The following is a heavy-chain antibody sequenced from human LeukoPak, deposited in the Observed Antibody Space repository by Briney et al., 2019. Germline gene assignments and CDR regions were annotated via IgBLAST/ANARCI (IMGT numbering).Heavy chain of an antibody. CDR3: VYSRSFPPFDY. V-gene: IGHV4-38-2*01. D-gene: IGHD6-6*01. CDR1: GYSISSGYY. J-gene: IGHJ4*02. CDR2: IYYSGST. Sequence: SETLSLTCSVSGYSISSGYYWGWIRQPPGKGLEWIGSIYYSGSTYYNPTLKSRVTISVDTSKNQFSLKLSSVTAADTAVYYCVYSRSFPPFDYWGQGTLVTVSS.